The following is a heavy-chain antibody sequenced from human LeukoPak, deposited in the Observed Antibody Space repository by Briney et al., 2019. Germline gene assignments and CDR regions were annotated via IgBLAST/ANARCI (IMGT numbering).Heavy chain of an antibody. D-gene: IGHD5-24*01. CDR1: GFTVSSNY. CDR3: AREGRWLQDDAFDI. V-gene: IGHV3-66*01. CDR2: IYSGGST. Sequence: GGSLRLSCAASGFTVSSNYMSWVRQAPGKGLEWVSVIYSGGSTYYADSVKGRFTISRDNAKNSLYLQMNSLRAEDTAVYYCAREGRWLQDDAFDIWGQGTMVTVSS. J-gene: IGHJ3*02.